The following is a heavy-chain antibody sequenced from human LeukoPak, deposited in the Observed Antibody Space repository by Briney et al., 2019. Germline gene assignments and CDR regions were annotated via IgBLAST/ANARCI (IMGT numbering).Heavy chain of an antibody. D-gene: IGHD3-10*01. J-gene: IGHJ4*02. Sequence: SETLSLTCTVSGGSISSYYWSWIRQPPGKGLEWIGYIYYSGSTNYNPSLKSRVTISVDTSKNQFSLKLSSLTAADTAVYYCAKAAGMRGYFDYWGQGTLVTVSS. V-gene: IGHV4-59*01. CDR1: GGSISSYY. CDR3: AKAAGMRGYFDY. CDR2: IYYSGST.